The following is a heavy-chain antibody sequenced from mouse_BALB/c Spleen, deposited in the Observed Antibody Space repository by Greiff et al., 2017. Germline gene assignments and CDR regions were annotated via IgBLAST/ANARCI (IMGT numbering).Heavy chain of an antibody. V-gene: IGHV1-7*01. CDR1: GYTFTSYW. Sequence: VKLQESGAELAKPGASVKMSCKASGYTFTSYWMHWVKQRPGQGLEWIGYINPSTGYTEYNQKFKDKATLTADKSSSTAYMQLSSLTSEDSAVYYCARYYYGSSYFDYWGQGTTLTVSS. D-gene: IGHD1-1*01. J-gene: IGHJ2*01. CDR2: INPSTGYT. CDR3: ARYYYGSSYFDY.